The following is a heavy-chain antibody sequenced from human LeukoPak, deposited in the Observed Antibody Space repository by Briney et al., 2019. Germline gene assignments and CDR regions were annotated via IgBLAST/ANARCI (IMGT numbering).Heavy chain of an antibody. J-gene: IGHJ3*02. CDR2: ISYDGSNK. CDR3: ARDQGYCSSTSCWLAFDI. Sequence: GGSLRLSCAASGFTFSSYAMHWVRQAPGKGLEWVAVISYDGSNKYYADSVKGRFTISRDNSKNTLYLQMNSLRAEDTAVYYCARDQGYCSSTSCWLAFDIWGQGTVVTVSS. V-gene: IGHV3-30-3*01. CDR1: GFTFSSYA. D-gene: IGHD2-2*01.